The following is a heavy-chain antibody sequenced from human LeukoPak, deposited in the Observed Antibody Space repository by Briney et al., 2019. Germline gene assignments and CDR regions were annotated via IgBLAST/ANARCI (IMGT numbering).Heavy chain of an antibody. D-gene: IGHD1-1*01. CDR3: ARGWVLATGAFAL. J-gene: IGHJ3*01. CDR2: IYSGGST. Sequence: GGSLRLSCAASGFTVSTNYMAWVRQAPGKGLEWVSVIYSGGSTYYADSVKGRFTISRDNSKNTVYLQMNSLRAEDTAVYYCARGWVLATGAFALWGQGTMVTVSS. V-gene: IGHV3-53*01. CDR1: GFTVSTNY.